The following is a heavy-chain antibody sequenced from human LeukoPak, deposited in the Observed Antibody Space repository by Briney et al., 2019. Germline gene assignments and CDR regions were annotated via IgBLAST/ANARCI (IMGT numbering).Heavy chain of an antibody. CDR1: GFIVSANY. J-gene: IGHJ5*02. D-gene: IGHD3-16*01. CDR2: MYAGGSP. CDR3: VRGGGAGLAP. V-gene: IGHV3-53*01. Sequence: GGSLRLSCAASGFIVSANYMNWVRQAPGKGLEWVSIMYAGGSPFYADSVKGRFIISRDNSKNTLYLQMNSLRAEDTAVYYCVRGGGAGLAPWGQGTLVTVSS.